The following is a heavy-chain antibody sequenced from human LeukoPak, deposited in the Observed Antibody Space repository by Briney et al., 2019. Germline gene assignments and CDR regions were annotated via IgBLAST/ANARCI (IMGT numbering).Heavy chain of an antibody. CDR1: GGSIDTYY. D-gene: IGHD3-10*01. V-gene: IGHV4-59*01. CDR3: AKDNGEIDWFDP. CDR2: VFHTGST. J-gene: IGHJ5*02. Sequence: PSETLSLTCTVSGGSIDTYYWNWIRQPPGKGLEWIGYVFHTGSTNYNPSLKSRVTISVDTSKNQFSLKLSSVTAADTAVYYCAKDNGEIDWFDPWGQGTLVSVSS.